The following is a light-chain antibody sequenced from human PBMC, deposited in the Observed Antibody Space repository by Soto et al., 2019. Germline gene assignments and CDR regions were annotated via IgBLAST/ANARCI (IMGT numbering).Light chain of an antibody. V-gene: IGKV3-20*01. Sequence: EIVSTPSPGTLSLSPGERATLSCRASQSVSSSYLAWYQQKPGQAPRLLIYGASSRATGIPDRFSGSGSGTEFTLTIASLQSEDFAVYYCQQFYTWPLTFGPGTKVDIK. J-gene: IGKJ3*01. CDR2: GAS. CDR3: QQFYTWPLT. CDR1: QSVSSSY.